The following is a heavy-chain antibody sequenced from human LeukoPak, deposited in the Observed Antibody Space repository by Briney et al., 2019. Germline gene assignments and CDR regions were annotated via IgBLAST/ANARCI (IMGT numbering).Heavy chain of an antibody. D-gene: IGHD3-22*01. CDR2: IYYSGST. CDR1: GGSISSSSYY. CDR3: AREGDYYDTSGTLDY. Sequence: SETLSLTCTVSGGSISSSSYYWGWIRQPLGKGLEWIGSIYYSGSTYYNPSLKSRVTISVDTSKNQFSLKLSSVTAADTAVYYCAREGDYYDTSGTLDYWGQGTLVTVSS. V-gene: IGHV4-39*07. J-gene: IGHJ4*02.